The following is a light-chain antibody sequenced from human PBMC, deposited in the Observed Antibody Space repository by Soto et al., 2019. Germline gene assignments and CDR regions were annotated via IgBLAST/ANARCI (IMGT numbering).Light chain of an antibody. V-gene: IGKV3-15*01. CDR1: QSVSSN. J-gene: IGKJ4*01. CDR3: QQYNNWPLT. Sequence: EIVMTQSPATLSVSPGERVTLSCRARQSVSSNLAWYQQKPGQAPGLLIYGASTRATGIPARFSGSGSGTEFTLTISSLQSEDFAVYYCQQYNNWPLTFGGGTKVEIK. CDR2: GAS.